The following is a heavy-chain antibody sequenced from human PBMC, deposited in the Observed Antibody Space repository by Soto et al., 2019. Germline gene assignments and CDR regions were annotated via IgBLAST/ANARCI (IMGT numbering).Heavy chain of an antibody. CDR2: IKQDGSEK. CDR3: ARYPYYPSGGAFDI. J-gene: IGHJ3*02. Sequence: EVQLVESGGGLVQPGGSLRLSCAASGFTFSSYWMSWVRQAPGKGLEWVANIKQDGSEKYYVDSVKGRFTISRDNAKNSLYLQMNSLGAEDTAVYYCARYPYYPSGGAFDIWGQGTMVTVSS. CDR1: GFTFSSYW. V-gene: IGHV3-7*03. D-gene: IGHD3-10*01.